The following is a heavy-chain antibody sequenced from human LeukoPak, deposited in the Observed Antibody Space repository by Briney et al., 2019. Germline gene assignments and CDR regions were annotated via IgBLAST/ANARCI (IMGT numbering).Heavy chain of an antibody. CDR1: GGSISSSSYY. D-gene: IGHD6-13*01. V-gene: IGHV4-39*07. J-gene: IGHJ5*02. CDR2: IYYSGST. Sequence: MSSEALSLTCTVSGGSISSSSYYWGWIRQPPGKGLEWIGSIYYSGSTYYNPSLKSRVTISVDTSKNQFSLKLSSVTAADTAVYYCARDSRQGTAVTRWFDPWGQGTLVTVSS. CDR3: ARDSRQGTAVTRWFDP.